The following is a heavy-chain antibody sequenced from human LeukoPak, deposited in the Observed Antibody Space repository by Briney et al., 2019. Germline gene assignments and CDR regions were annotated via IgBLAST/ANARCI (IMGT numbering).Heavy chain of an antibody. CDR3: ARELAHYGDYDWFDP. V-gene: IGHV1-18*01. Sequence: ASVKVSCKASGYTFTSYGISWVRQAPGQGLEWMGWISAYNGNTNYAQKLQGRVTMTRDMSTSTVYMELSSLRSEDTAVYYCARELAHYGDYDWFDPWGQGTLVTVSS. D-gene: IGHD4-17*01. CDR2: ISAYNGNT. J-gene: IGHJ5*02. CDR1: GYTFTSYG.